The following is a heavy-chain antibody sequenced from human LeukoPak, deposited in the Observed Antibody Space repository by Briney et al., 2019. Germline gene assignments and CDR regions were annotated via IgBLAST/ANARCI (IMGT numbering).Heavy chain of an antibody. V-gene: IGHV3-30*02. Sequence: PGGSLRLSCAASGFTFSTHGMHWVRQAPGKGLEWVAFIRFDGTNKYYADSVKGRFAISRDSSKNTLYLQMNSLRAEDTAVYYCAKGYCSGSCYNGLNYWGQGTLVTVSS. CDR3: AKGYCSGSCYNGLNY. J-gene: IGHJ4*02. D-gene: IGHD2-15*01. CDR2: IRFDGTNK. CDR1: GFTFSTHG.